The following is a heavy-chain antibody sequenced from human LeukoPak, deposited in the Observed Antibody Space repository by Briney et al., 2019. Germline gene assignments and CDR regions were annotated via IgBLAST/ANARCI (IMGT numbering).Heavy chain of an antibody. CDR1: GYTFTSYY. CDR2: INPSGGST. D-gene: IGHD6-13*01. J-gene: IGHJ4*02. Sequence: ASVKVSCKESGYTFTSYYMHWVRQAPGQGLEWMGIINPSGGSTSYAQKFQGRVTMTRDTSTSTVYMELSSLRSEDTAVYYCAREGRQLVIDYWGQGTLVTVSS. CDR3: AREGRQLVIDY. V-gene: IGHV1-46*01.